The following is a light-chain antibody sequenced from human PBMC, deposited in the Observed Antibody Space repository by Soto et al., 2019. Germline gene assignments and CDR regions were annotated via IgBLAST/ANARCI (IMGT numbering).Light chain of an antibody. CDR1: SSNIGAGYD. J-gene: IGLJ1*01. V-gene: IGLV1-40*01. CDR2: GNS. CDR3: ATWDDSLNAYV. Sequence: QSVLTQPPSVSGAPGQRVTISCTGSSSNIGAGYDVHWYQQLPGTAPKLLIYGNSNRPSGVPDRFSGSRSGSSASLAISGLQSDDEADYYCATWDDSLNAYVFGTGTKLTVL.